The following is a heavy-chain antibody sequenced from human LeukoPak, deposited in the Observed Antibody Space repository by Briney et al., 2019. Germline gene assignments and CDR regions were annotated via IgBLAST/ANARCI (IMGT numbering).Heavy chain of an antibody. CDR3: ATGASGYCSSTNCPLFDY. V-gene: IGHV1-69-2*01. Sequence: ATVKISCKACGYTFPAYYMRWVQQAPGKGLEWMGRVDPDDGETIYAEKFQGRVTITADTSTDTAYMELSNLRSEDTAVYYCATGASGYCSSTNCPLFDYWGQGTLVTVSS. CDR1: GYTFPAYY. J-gene: IGHJ4*02. CDR2: VDPDDGET. D-gene: IGHD2-2*01.